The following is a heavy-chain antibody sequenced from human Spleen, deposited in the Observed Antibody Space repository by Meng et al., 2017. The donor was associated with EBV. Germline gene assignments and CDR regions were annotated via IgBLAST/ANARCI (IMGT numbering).Heavy chain of an antibody. CDR1: GDSVSSSYYY. CDR3: AGTYSSGWDYYFHY. CDR2: VYNTGRGT. V-gene: IGHV4-61*01. D-gene: IGHD6-19*01. Sequence: VLLQVSGPGLVKPSETLSLTCTVSGDSVSSSYYYWSWIRQPPGRRLEWIGYVYNTGRGTNYNPSLNGRVTISVDTSKNQFSLKLISVTAADAAVYYCAGTYSSGWDYYFHYWGQGTLVTVSS. J-gene: IGHJ4*02.